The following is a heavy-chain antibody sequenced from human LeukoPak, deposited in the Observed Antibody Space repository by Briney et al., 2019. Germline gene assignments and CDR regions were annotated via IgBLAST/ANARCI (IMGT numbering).Heavy chain of an antibody. Sequence: GGCLRLSCAASGFTFSSYAMSWVRQAPGKGLEWVSAISGSGGSTYYADSVKGRFTISRDNSKNTLYLQMHSLRAEDTAVYYCAKENGYSYGAFDYWGQGTLVTVSS. CDR2: ISGSGGST. J-gene: IGHJ4*02. CDR3: AKENGYSYGAFDY. CDR1: GFTFSSYA. D-gene: IGHD5-18*01. V-gene: IGHV3-23*01.